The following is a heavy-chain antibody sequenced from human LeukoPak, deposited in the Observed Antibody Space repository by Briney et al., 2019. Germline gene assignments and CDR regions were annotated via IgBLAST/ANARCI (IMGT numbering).Heavy chain of an antibody. CDR2: INPHSGAT. Sequence: GASVKVSCEASGYTFTGYYMHWVRQAPGQGLEWMGWINPHSGATNYAQQFQDRVTMTKDTSISTAYMELRRLRSDDTAVYYCARDGACSSTSCQSFDYWGQGTLVTVPS. J-gene: IGHJ4*02. CDR1: GYTFTGYY. D-gene: IGHD2-2*01. CDR3: ARDGACSSTSCQSFDY. V-gene: IGHV1-2*02.